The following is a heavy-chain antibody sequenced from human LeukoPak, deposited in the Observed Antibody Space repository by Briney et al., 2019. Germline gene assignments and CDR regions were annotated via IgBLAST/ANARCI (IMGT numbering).Heavy chain of an antibody. CDR1: GFTFSDYY. CDR3: AKANWNDVSSFDY. Sequence: GGSLRLSCAASGFTFSDYYMSWVRQAPGKGLEWVSGIRGSGDRPYYADSVKGRFTISRDNSKNTLYLQMNSLRAEDTAVYYCAKANWNDVSSFDYWGQGTLVTVSS. CDR2: IRGSGDRP. V-gene: IGHV3-23*01. J-gene: IGHJ4*02. D-gene: IGHD1-1*01.